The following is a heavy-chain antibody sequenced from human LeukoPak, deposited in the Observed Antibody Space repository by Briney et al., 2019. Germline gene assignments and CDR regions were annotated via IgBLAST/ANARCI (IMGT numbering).Heavy chain of an antibody. CDR3: ARRLTPGGYDYVGGFDY. J-gene: IGHJ4*02. CDR1: GYTFTSYD. D-gene: IGHD5-12*01. V-gene: IGHV1-8*02. CDR2: MNPNSGNT. Sequence: GASVKVSCKASGYTFTSYDINWVRQATGQGLEWMGWMNPNSGNTGYAQKFQGRVTMTRDTSTSTVYMELSSLRSEDTAVYYCARRLTPGGYDYVGGFDYWGQGTLVTVSS.